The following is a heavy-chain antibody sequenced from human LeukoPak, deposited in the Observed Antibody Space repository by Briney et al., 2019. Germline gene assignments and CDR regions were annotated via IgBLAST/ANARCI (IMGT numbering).Heavy chain of an antibody. CDR1: GGSFSGYY. CDR3: ARLGYYDSSGYYYGSTFDY. V-gene: IGHV4-34*01. Sequence: PSETLSLTCAVYGGSFSGYYWSWIRQPPGKGLEWIGEINHSGSTNYNPSLKSRVTISVDTSKNQFSLKLSSVTAADTAVYYCARLGYYDSSGYYYGSTFDYWGQGTLVTVSS. J-gene: IGHJ4*02. CDR2: INHSGST. D-gene: IGHD3-22*01.